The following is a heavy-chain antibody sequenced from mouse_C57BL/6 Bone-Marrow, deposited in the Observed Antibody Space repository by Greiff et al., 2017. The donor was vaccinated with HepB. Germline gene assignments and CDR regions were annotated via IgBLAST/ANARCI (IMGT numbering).Heavy chain of an antibody. Sequence: LQESGAELARPGASVKLSCKASGYTFTSYGIIWVKQRTGQGLEWIGEIYPRSGNTYYNEKFKGKATLTADKSSSTAYMELRSLTSEDSAVYFCARHLLQYYFDYWGQGTTLTVSS. D-gene: IGHD2-12*01. CDR1: GYTFTSYG. J-gene: IGHJ2*01. CDR2: IYPRSGNT. CDR3: ARHLLQYYFDY. V-gene: IGHV1-81*01.